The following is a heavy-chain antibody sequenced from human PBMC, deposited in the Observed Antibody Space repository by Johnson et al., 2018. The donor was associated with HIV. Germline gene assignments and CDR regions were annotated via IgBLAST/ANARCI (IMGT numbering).Heavy chain of an antibody. D-gene: IGHD6-13*01. V-gene: IGHV3-30*04. Sequence: QVQLVESGGGVVQPGRSLRLSCAASGFTFSSYAMHWVRQAPGKGLEWVAVISYDGSKKYYADSVKGRFTISRDNAKNSLYLQMNSLRAEDTAVYYCARELPKNTGYSSSWYHCQAFDIWGQGTMVTVSS. J-gene: IGHJ3*02. CDR2: ISYDGSKK. CDR1: GFTFSSYA. CDR3: ARELPKNTGYSSSWYHCQAFDI.